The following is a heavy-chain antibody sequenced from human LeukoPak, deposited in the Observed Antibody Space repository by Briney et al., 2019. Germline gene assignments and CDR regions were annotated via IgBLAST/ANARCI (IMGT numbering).Heavy chain of an antibody. D-gene: IGHD5-24*01. CDR1: GFTFSSYS. CDR3: ARDRRWLQGHYYYYMDV. J-gene: IGHJ6*03. V-gene: IGHV3-21*01. Sequence: SGGSLRLSCAASGFTFSSYSMNWVRQAPGKGLEWVSSISSSSSYIYYADSVKGRFTISRDNAKNSLYLQMNSLRAEDTAVYYCARDRRWLQGHYYYYMDVWGKGTTVTASS. CDR2: ISSSSSYI.